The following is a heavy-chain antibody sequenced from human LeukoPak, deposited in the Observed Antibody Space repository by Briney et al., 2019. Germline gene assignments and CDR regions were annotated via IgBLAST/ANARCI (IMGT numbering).Heavy chain of an antibody. V-gene: IGHV3-7*01. CDR2: INGDGRDT. J-gene: IGHJ4*02. CDR1: DFSFSTYW. CDR3: ARGVSSAIDW. D-gene: IGHD3-22*01. Sequence: GGSLRLSCAASDFSFSTYWMNWVRQAPGKGLEWVANINGDGRDTYYVGSVRGRFAISRDNADNSLYLQMNSLRGDHTAVYYCARGVSSAIDWWGQGTLVTVSS.